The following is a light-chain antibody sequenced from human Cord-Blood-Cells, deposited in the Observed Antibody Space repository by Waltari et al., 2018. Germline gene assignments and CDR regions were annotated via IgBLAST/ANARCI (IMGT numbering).Light chain of an antibody. CDR2: AAS. CDR3: QQSYSTPYT. J-gene: IGKJ2*01. V-gene: IGKV1-39*01. CDR1: QSISSY. Sequence: DIQMTQSPSSLSASVGDRVTITCRASQSISSYLNWYQQKPGKAPKLLIYAASRLQSGVPSRFSGSGSGTEFTLTISSLQPEDFATYYCQQSYSTPYTVGQGTKLEIK.